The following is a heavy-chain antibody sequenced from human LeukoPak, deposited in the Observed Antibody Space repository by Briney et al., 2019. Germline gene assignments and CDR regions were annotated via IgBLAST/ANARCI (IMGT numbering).Heavy chain of an antibody. CDR3: ARDPGESGYPCDY. Sequence: SVKVSCKASGGTFSSYAISWVRQAPGQGLEWMGGIIPIFGTANYAQKFQGRVTITADESTSTAYMELRSLRSDDTAVYYCARDPGESGYPCDYWGQGTLVTVSS. CDR1: GGTFSSYA. V-gene: IGHV1-69*13. CDR2: IIPIFGTA. D-gene: IGHD5-12*01. J-gene: IGHJ4*02.